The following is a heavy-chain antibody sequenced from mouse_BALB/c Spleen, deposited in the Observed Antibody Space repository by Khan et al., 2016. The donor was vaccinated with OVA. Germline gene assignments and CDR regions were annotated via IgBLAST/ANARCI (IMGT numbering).Heavy chain of an antibody. CDR3: ARKDYYDYDPFPY. V-gene: IGHV3-2*02. Sequence: QLEESGPGLVKPSQSLSLTCTVTGYSITSEYTWNWIRQFPGHKLEWMGFISYSGNTRYNPSLKSRISITRDTSKNQFFLQLNSVTSEDTATYYCARKDYYDYDPFPYWGQGTMVTFSA. CDR2: ISYSGNT. D-gene: IGHD2-4*01. CDR1: GYSITSEYT. J-gene: IGHJ3*01.